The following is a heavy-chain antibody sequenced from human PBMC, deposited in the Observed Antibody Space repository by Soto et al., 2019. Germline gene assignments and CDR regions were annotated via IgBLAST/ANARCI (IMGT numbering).Heavy chain of an antibody. CDR2: IYYSGST. V-gene: IGHV4-59*01. D-gene: IGHD1-26*01. Sequence: SETLSLTCTVSGGSISSYYWSWIRQPPGKGLEWIGYIYYSGSTNYNPSLKSRVTISVDTSKNQFSLKLSSVTAADTAVYYCASLSGSYFSYWGQGTLVTVS. CDR1: GGSISSYY. CDR3: ASLSGSYFSY. J-gene: IGHJ4*02.